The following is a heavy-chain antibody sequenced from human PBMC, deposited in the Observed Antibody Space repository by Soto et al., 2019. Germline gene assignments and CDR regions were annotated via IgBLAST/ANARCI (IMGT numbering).Heavy chain of an antibody. J-gene: IGHJ4*02. D-gene: IGHD3-22*01. V-gene: IGHV5-10-1*01. CDR2: IDPSDSQT. CDR1: GYSFAGYW. CDR3: ARQIYDSDTGPNFQYYFDS. Sequence: SLKISCRGSGYSFAGYWITWVRQKPGKGLEWMGRIDPSDSQTYYSPSFRGHVTISVTKSITTVFLQWSSLRASDTAMYYCARQIYDSDTGPNFQYYFDSWGQGTPVTVSS.